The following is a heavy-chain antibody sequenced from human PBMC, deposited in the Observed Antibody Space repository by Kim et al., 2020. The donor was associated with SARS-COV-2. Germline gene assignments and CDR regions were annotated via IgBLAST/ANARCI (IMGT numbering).Heavy chain of an antibody. V-gene: IGHV3-48*02. J-gene: IGHJ4*02. D-gene: IGHD3-16*01. CDR3: ARGGIGLRLGEYDY. CDR2: ISSSSSTI. CDR1: GFTFSSDS. Sequence: GGSLRLSCAASGFTFSSDSMNWVCQAQGKGLDWDSYISSSSSTIYYAYSVKGRFTISRDNAKNSLYLQMNSLRDEDTAGYYCARGGIGLRLGEYDYWGQGTRVTVS.